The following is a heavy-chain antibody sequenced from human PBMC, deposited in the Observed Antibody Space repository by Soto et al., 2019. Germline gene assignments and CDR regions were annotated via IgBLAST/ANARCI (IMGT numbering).Heavy chain of an antibody. CDR2: ISPDGTVT. CDR1: GYPFSRHW. V-gene: IGHV3-74*01. J-gene: IGHJ3*02. D-gene: IGHD1-26*01. CDR3: ARPRSMSSSEFDI. Sequence: EVQLVESGGGLVQPGGSLRLSCAASGYPFSRHWIHWVRQAPGQGPVGVSRISPDGTVTDYADFVEGRFTISRDNAQNTLYLQMSSLRAEDTAVYYCARPRSMSSSEFDIWGQGTMVIVSS.